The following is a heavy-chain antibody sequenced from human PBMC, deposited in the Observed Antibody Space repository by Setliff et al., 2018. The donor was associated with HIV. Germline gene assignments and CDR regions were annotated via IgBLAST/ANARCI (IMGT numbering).Heavy chain of an antibody. D-gene: IGHD2-15*01. CDR2: ISTSGSPI. CDR3: AKMTPSYYFYMDA. J-gene: IGHJ6*03. CDR1: GFTFSDYY. V-gene: IGHV3-11*04. Sequence: NPGGSLRLSCAASGFTFSDYYMSWIRQAPGKGLEWVSFISTSGSPIYYADSVKGRFTISRDNAKNSLYLQMHSLRAEDTAIYYCAKMTPSYYFYMDAWGNGTTVTVSS.